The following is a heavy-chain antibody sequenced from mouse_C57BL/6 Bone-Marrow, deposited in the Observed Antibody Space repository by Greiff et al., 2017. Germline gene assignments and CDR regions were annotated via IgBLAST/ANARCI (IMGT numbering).Heavy chain of an antibody. J-gene: IGHJ3*01. Sequence: QVQLQQSGADLVKPGASVKISCKASGYAFSSYGMNWVKQRPGKGLEWIGQIFPGDGDTNYNGKLKGKVTLSADNSSSTAYMQLSSLTSEDSAVYFCTREAYWGQGTLVTVSA. CDR2: IFPGDGDT. CDR3: TREAY. CDR1: GYAFSSYG. V-gene: IGHV1-80*01.